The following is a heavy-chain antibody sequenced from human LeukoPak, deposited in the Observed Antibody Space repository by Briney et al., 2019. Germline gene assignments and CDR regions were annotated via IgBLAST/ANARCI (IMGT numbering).Heavy chain of an antibody. V-gene: IGHV3-23*01. CDR3: AKTPHRLSSEIDH. D-gene: IGHD6-6*01. J-gene: IGHJ4*02. CDR1: GSTFTNFA. CDR2: ISAEATGT. Sequence: PGRSLRPSCAASGSTFTNFAMSWVRQAPGKGLEWVSIISAEATGTYYADSLRGRFAISRDNSKNTLYLQVNSLRAEDTAVYYCAKTPHRLSSEIDHWGQGTLVTVSS.